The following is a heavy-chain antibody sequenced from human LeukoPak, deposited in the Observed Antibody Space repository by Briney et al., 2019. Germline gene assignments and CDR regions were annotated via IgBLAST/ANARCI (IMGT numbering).Heavy chain of an antibody. CDR1: GGTFSSYA. D-gene: IGHD2-2*01. CDR2: IIPIFGTA. Sequence: SVKVSCKASGGTFSSYAISWVRQAPGQGLEWMGGIIPIFGTANYAQKFQGRVTITADESTSTAYMELSSLRSEDTAVYYCASSDYCSGTSCYPDYWGQGTLVTVSS. V-gene: IGHV1-69*13. CDR3: ASSDYCSGTSCYPDY. J-gene: IGHJ4*02.